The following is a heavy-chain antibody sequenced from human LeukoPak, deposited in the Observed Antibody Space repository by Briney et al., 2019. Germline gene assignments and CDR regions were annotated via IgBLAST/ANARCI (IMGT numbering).Heavy chain of an antibody. D-gene: IGHD3-22*01. Sequence: SGGSLRLSCAASGFTFSSYGMSWVRQAPGKGLEWVSGISGSGVSTYYADSVKGRFTISRDNSKNTLYLQMNSLRAEDTAVYYCAKDRSYYDSSGYIYYFDYWGQGTLVTVSS. CDR3: AKDRSYYDSSGYIYYFDY. CDR1: GFTFSSYG. J-gene: IGHJ4*02. V-gene: IGHV3-23*01. CDR2: ISGSGVST.